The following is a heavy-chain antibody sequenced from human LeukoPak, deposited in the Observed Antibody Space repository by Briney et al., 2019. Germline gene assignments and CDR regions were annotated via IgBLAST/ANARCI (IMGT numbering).Heavy chain of an antibody. CDR2: INWNGGST. CDR1: GFTFADYG. D-gene: IGHD2-2*02. CDR3: ARCRPYCSSTSCYTYYYYYMDV. Sequence: GGSLRLSCAASGFTFADYGMSWVRKAPGKGLEWGSGINWNGGSTGSADSVKGRFTIPRDNAKNSLSLKMNGLRPEAPALYYCARCRPYCSSTSCYTYYYYYMDVWGKGTTVTVSS. J-gene: IGHJ6*03. V-gene: IGHV3-20*04.